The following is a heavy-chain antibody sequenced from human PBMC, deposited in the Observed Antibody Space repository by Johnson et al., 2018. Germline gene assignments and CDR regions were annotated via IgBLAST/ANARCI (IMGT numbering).Heavy chain of an antibody. Sequence: VQLQESGGGLVQPGGSLRLSCAASGFNFGTYAMSWVRQAPGKGLEWVSSISGSGGSTYYADSVKGRFTISRDNSKDTLYLQMNSLRAEELAVYYWSKDADGGSYHVTFDYWGQGTLVTVSS. V-gene: IGHV3-23*01. CDR2: ISGSGGST. J-gene: IGHJ4*02. CDR1: GFNFGTYA. D-gene: IGHD1-26*01. CDR3: SKDADGGSYHVTFDY.